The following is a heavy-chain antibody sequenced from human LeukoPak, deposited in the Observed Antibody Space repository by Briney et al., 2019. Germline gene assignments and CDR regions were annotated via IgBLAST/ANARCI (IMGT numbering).Heavy chain of an antibody. CDR1: GFTFSVYY. V-gene: IGHV3-11*04. CDR3: ATSGYSVNFDY. J-gene: IGHJ4*02. D-gene: IGHD5-18*01. CDR2: ISSSGSTI. Sequence: GGSLRLSCAASGFTFSVYYMSWIRQAPGKGLEWVSYISSSGSTIYYADSVKGRFTISRDNAKNSLYLQMNSLRAEDTAVYYCATSGYSVNFDYWGQGTLVTVSS.